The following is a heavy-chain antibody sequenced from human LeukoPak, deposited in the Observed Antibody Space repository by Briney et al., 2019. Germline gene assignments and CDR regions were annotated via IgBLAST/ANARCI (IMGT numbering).Heavy chain of an antibody. CDR3: ARAGYCRGGTCYSNYFDF. V-gene: IGHV3-7*01. D-gene: IGHD2-15*01. Sequence: GGSLRLSCAASGFTFSSYWMSWVRQAPGKGLEWVANIKQDGNEKYFVDSVKGRFSISRDNAKNSLYLQMSSLRAEDTAVYYCARAGYCRGGTCYSNYFDFRGQGTLVTVSS. CDR1: GFTFSSYW. J-gene: IGHJ4*02. CDR2: IKQDGNEK.